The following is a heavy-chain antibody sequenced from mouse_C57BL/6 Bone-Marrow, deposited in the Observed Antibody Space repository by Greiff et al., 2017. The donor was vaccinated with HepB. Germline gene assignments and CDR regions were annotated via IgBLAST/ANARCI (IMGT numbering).Heavy chain of an antibody. J-gene: IGHJ1*03. CDR3: ASGGWLLRQGYFDV. Sequence: QVQLKQPGAELVKPGASVKMSCKASGYTFTSYWITWVKQRPGQGLEWIGDIYPGSGSTNYNEKFKSKATLTVDTSSSTAYMQLSSLTSEDSAVYYCASGGWLLRQGYFDVWGTGTTVTVSS. CDR1: GYTFTSYW. V-gene: IGHV1-55*01. CDR2: IYPGSGST. D-gene: IGHD2-3*01.